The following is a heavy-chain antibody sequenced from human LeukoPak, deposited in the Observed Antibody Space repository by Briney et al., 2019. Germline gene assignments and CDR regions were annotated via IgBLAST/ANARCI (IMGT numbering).Heavy chain of an antibody. CDR1: GGTFSSYA. J-gene: IGHJ6*02. CDR2: IIPIFGTA. D-gene: IGHD3-9*01. CDR3: ARGSYDILTAFRYYYYYGMDV. Sequence: ASVKVSCKASGGTFSSYAISWVRQAPGQGLERMGGIIPIFGTANYALKFQGRVTITADESTSTAYMELSSLRSEDTAVYYCARGSYDILTAFRYYYYYGMDVWGQGTTVTVSS. V-gene: IGHV1-69*13.